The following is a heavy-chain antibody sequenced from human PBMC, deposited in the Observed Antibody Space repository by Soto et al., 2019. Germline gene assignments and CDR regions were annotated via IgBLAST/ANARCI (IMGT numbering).Heavy chain of an antibody. J-gene: IGHJ4*02. CDR1: GDSIGTTHSY. Sequence: PSETLSLTCTVSGDSIGTTHSYWAWIRQSPGKGLEWIGNIHYSGSTYYMPSLRSRVTLSVDTSKNQFSLRLTSVTAEDTAVYYCARVKLAGRGGFDYWGLGTLVTVSS. CDR3: ARVKLAGRGGFDY. D-gene: IGHD2-15*01. CDR2: IHYSGST. V-gene: IGHV4-39*01.